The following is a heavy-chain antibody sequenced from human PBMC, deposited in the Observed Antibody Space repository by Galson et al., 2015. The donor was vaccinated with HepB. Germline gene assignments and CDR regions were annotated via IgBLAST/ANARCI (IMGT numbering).Heavy chain of an antibody. CDR2: TYYKSKWSY. CDR1: GDSVSSNSAA. D-gene: IGHD2-8*01. J-gene: IGHJ4*02. CDR3: ARGNEAIDY. V-gene: IGHV6-1*01. Sequence: AISGDSVSSNSAAWNWIRQSPLRGLEWLGRTYYKSKWSYNYAVSVKSRITISPDTSKNQFSLQLNSVTPEDTAVYYCARGNEAIDYWGQGTLVTVSS.